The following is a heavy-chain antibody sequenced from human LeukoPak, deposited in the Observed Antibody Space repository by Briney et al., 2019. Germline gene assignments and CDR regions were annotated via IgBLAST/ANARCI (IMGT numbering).Heavy chain of an antibody. J-gene: IGHJ4*02. Sequence: ASVKVSCTASGYTFTGYYMHWVRQAPGQGLEWMGWINPNSGGTNYAQKFQGRVTMTRDTSISTAYMELSRLRSDDTAVYYCARGRYDILTGQYYFDYWGQGTLVTVSS. CDR2: INPNSGGT. CDR3: ARGRYDILTGQYYFDY. V-gene: IGHV1-2*02. D-gene: IGHD3-9*01. CDR1: GYTFTGYY.